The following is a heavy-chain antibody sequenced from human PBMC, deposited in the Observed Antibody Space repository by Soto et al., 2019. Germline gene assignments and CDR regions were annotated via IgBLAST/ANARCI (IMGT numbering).Heavy chain of an antibody. D-gene: IGHD3-9*01. CDR2: IIPLFGRA. V-gene: IGHV1-69*01. Sequence: QVQLVQSGAEVKKPGSSVKVSCKASGGTFTNSAVVWVRQTPAQGLEWMGGIIPLFGRANYAQKFQGRVTITADESTTTAYMEVSSLRSEDTAVNYGATKVRYFDWVFDSWGQGTLVTVSS. CDR1: GGTFTNSA. CDR3: ATKVRYFDWVFDS. J-gene: IGHJ4*02.